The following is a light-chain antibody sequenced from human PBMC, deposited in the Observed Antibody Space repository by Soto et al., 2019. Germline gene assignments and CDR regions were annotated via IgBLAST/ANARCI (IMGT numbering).Light chain of an antibody. CDR2: AAS. J-gene: IGKJ5*01. V-gene: IGKV1-27*01. CDR3: QKYNTAPYT. CDR1: QGISNY. Sequence: DIQLTQSPSVLSASVGDTVTITCRASQGISNYLAWYQQKPGKVPKLLIYAASTLQSGVPPRFSGSGSGTHFTLTISSLQPEDAATYYCQKYNTAPYTFGQGTRLEIK.